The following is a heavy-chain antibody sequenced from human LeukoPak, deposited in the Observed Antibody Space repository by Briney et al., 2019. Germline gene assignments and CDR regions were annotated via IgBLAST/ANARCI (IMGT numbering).Heavy chain of an antibody. CDR1: GGSIRSYY. CDR3: ARVYYSNSCDYWYFDL. V-gene: IGHV4-59*01. CDR2: IFYSGGA. D-gene: IGHD6-13*01. Sequence: SETLSLTCTVSGGSIRSYYWSWIRQPPGKGLEWIGYIFYSGGANYNPSLKSRVTISVDTSKNQFSLKLTSVTAADTAVYYCARVYYSNSCDYWYFDLWGRGTLVTVSS. J-gene: IGHJ2*01.